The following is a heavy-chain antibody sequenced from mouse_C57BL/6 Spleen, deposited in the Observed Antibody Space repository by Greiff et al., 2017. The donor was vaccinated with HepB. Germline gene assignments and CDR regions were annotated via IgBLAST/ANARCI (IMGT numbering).Heavy chain of an antibody. Sequence: EVQLQQSGPELVKPGASVKIPCKASGYTFTDYNMDWVKQSHGKSLEWIGDINPNNGGTIYNQKFKGKATLTVDKSSSTAYMELRSLTSEDTAVYYCARRGHGYYSYWYFDVWGTGTTVTVSS. D-gene: IGHD2-3*01. CDR3: ARRGHGYYSYWYFDV. CDR1: GYTFTDYN. J-gene: IGHJ1*03. CDR2: INPNNGGT. V-gene: IGHV1-18*01.